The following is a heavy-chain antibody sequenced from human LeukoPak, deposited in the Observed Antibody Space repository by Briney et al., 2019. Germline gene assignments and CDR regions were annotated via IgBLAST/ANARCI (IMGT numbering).Heavy chain of an antibody. CDR2: IRYDGSNK. CDR3: AKPNDMVVVADDRSYFDY. V-gene: IGHV3-30*02. J-gene: IGHJ4*02. CDR1: GFTFSSYG. Sequence: PGGSLRLSCAASGFTFSSYGMHWVRQAPGKGLEWVAFIRYDGSNKYYADSVKGRFTISRDNSKNTLYLQMNSLRAEDTAVYYCAKPNDMVVVADDRSYFDYWGQGTLVTVSS. D-gene: IGHD2-15*01.